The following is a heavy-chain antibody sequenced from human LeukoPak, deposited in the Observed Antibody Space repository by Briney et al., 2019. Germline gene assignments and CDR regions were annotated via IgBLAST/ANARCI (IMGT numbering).Heavy chain of an antibody. CDR2: ISAYNGNT. V-gene: IGHV1-18*01. Sequence: ASVKVSCKASGYTFTSYGISWVRQAPGQGLEWMGWISAYNGNTNYAQKLQGRVTMTTDTSTSTAYMELRSLRSDDTAVYYCAATPITMVRGARAYGMDVWGQGTTVTVSS. CDR3: AATPITMVRGARAYGMDV. J-gene: IGHJ6*02. D-gene: IGHD3-10*01. CDR1: GYTFTSYG.